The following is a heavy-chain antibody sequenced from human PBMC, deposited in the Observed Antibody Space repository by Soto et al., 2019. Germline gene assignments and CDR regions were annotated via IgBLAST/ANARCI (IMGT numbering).Heavy chain of an antibody. J-gene: IGHJ4*02. CDR1: GGSISSSNW. D-gene: IGHD4-17*01. V-gene: IGHV4-4*02. CDR2: IYHSGST. CDR3: VRLGDDYGDYKSAGYFDY. Sequence: SETLSLTCAVSGGSISSSNWWSWVRQPPGKGLEWIGEIYHSGSTNYNPSLKSRVTISVDKSKNQFSLKLSSVTAADTAVYYCVRLGDDYGDYKSAGYFDYWGQGTLVTVSS.